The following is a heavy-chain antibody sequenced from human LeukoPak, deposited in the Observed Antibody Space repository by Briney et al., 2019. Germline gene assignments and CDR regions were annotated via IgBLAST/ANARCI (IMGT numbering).Heavy chain of an antibody. Sequence: EASVKVSCKASGYTFTGYYMHWVRQAPGQGLEWMGWINPNSGGTKYAQKFQGRVTMTRDMSISTAYMELSRLRSDDTAVYYCARGRSGELTWAFTLDSWGQGTLVTVSS. D-gene: IGHD3-10*01. CDR3: ARGRSGELTWAFTLDS. CDR2: INPNSGGT. J-gene: IGHJ4*02. V-gene: IGHV1-2*02. CDR1: GYTFTGYY.